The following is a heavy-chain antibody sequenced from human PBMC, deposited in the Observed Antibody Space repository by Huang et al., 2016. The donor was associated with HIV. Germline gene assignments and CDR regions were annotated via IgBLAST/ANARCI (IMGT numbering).Heavy chain of an antibody. J-gene: IGHJ6*03. V-gene: IGHV4-34*02. CDR1: GASFTTYF. CDR3: ARLPTPSYYDTWSLSPVEEDFFYFNMDL. CDR2: IKPVGPS. Sequence: QVRLEQWGEGVVKPSDTLSLTCAVYGASFTTYFWSWIRQSPVKGLPWLGGIKPVGPSNYNPVFQSRCIMSVDTPKNQFSLRLRDMTAADAAIYYCARLPTPSYYDTWSLSPVEEDFFYFNMDLWGRGTPVIVSS. D-gene: IGHD3-3*01.